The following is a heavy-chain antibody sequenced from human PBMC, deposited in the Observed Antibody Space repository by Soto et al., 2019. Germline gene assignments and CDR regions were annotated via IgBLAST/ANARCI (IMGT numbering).Heavy chain of an antibody. D-gene: IGHD3-10*01. CDR2: ISAYNYNT. Sequence: GSVKVSCKASGYTFTSYGLSWVRQAPGQGLEWMGRISAYNYNTNYAQKLQGRVTMTTDTSTSTAYMELRSLRSDDTAVYYCARLVVRSYYNLPQAFDYWGQGTLVTVSS. V-gene: IGHV1-18*01. CDR3: ARLVVRSYYNLPQAFDY. CDR1: GYTFTSYG. J-gene: IGHJ4*02.